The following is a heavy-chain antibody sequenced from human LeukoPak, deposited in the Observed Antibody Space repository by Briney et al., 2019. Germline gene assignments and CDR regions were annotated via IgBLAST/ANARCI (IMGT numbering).Heavy chain of an antibody. CDR3: ARSYYYDSSGYRGFDY. J-gene: IGHJ4*02. CDR1: GGTFSSYA. D-gene: IGHD3-22*01. Sequence: SVKVSCKASGGTFSSYAISWVRQAPGQGLEWMGGIIPIFGTANYAQKFQGRVTITADESTSTAYMELSSLRSGDTAVYYCARSYYYDSSGYRGFDYWGQGTLVTVSS. V-gene: IGHV1-69*13. CDR2: IIPIFGTA.